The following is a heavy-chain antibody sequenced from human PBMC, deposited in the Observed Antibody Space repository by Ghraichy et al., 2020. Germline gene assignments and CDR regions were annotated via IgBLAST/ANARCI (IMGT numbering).Heavy chain of an antibody. J-gene: IGHJ4*02. D-gene: IGHD6-13*01. CDR1: GGSFSGYY. V-gene: IGHV4-34*01. CDR2: INHSGST. CDR3: ARAPGYSSSWRYLDY. Sequence: SETLSLTCAVYGGSFSGYYWSWIRQPPGKGLEWIGEINHSGSTKYNPSLKSRVTISVDTSKNQFSLKVRFVTAADTAVYYCARAPGYSSSWRYLDYWGQGTLVTVSS.